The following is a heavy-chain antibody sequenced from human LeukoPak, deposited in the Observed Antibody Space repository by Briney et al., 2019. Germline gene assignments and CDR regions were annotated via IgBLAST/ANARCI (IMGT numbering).Heavy chain of an antibody. CDR1: GGSFSGYY. CDR2: INHSGRP. D-gene: IGHD4-17*01. CDR3: ASPHYGDRDY. J-gene: IGHJ4*02. Sequence: PSETLSLTCAVYGGSFSGYYWSWIRQPPGKGLEWIGEINHSGRPNYNPSLKSRVTISVDTSKNQFSLKLSSVTAADTAVYYCASPHYGDRDYWGQGTLVTVSS. V-gene: IGHV4-34*01.